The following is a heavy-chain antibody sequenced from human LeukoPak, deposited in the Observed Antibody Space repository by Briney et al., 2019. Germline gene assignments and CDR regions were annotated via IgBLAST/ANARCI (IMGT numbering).Heavy chain of an antibody. D-gene: IGHD6-19*01. V-gene: IGHV3-74*01. Sequence: GGSLRLSCAASGFTFSNYWMHWVRHAPGKGLVWVSRINSDGSSTSYADSVKGRFTISRDNAKNTLYLQMNSPRAEDTAVYYCARVTYSSGWYDYWGQGTLVTVSS. CDR2: INSDGSST. CDR1: GFTFSNYW. CDR3: ARVTYSSGWYDY. J-gene: IGHJ4*02.